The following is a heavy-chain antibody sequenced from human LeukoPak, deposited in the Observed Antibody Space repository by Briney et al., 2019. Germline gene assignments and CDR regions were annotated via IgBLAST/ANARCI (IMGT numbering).Heavy chain of an antibody. Sequence: SVKVSCKASGFTFTSSAVQWVRQARGQRLEWIGWIVVGSGNTNYAQKFQERVTITRDVSTNTAYMELSSLRSEDTAVYYCARAAIRSSWTAETNVFDIWGQGTVVTVSS. D-gene: IGHD6-13*01. CDR2: IVVGSGNT. CDR1: GFTFTSSA. J-gene: IGHJ3*02. V-gene: IGHV1-58*01. CDR3: ARAAIRSSWTAETNVFDI.